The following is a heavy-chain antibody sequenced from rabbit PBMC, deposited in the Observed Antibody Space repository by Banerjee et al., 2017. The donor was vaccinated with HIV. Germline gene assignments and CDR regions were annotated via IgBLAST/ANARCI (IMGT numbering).Heavy chain of an antibody. Sequence: QSLEESGGDLVKPGASLTLTCTASGFSFSSGYCMCWVRQAPGKGLEWIACIDAGSSGSIYYASWAKGRFTVSKTSSTTVTLQMTSLTAADTATYFCARDDYGFNLRGPGTLVT. D-gene: IGHD2-1*01. CDR1: GFSFSSGYC. J-gene: IGHJ4*01. V-gene: IGHV1S40*01. CDR3: ARDDYGFNL. CDR2: IDAGSSGSI.